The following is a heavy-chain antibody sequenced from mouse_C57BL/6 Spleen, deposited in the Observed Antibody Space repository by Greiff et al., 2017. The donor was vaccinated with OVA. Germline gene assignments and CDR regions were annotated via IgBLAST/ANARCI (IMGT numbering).Heavy chain of an antibody. J-gene: IGHJ3*01. Sequence: VQLKESGAELVRPGASVKLSCTASGFNIKDDYMPWVKQRPEQGLEWIGWIDPENGDTEYASKFQGKATITADTSSNTAYLQLSSLTSEDTAVYYCTTGLRFAYWGQGTLVTVSA. D-gene: IGHD2-13*01. CDR2: IDPENGDT. CDR1: GFNIKDDY. V-gene: IGHV14-4*01. CDR3: TTGLRFAY.